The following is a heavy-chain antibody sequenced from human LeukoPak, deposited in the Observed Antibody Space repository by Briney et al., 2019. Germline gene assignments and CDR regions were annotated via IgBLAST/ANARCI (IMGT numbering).Heavy chain of an antibody. CDR1: GFTVSSND. CDR3: ARESSGYFDY. D-gene: IGHD3-22*01. Sequence: GGSLRLSCAASGFTVSSNDMSWVRQAPGKGLEWVSIIYSGGSTYYADSVKGRFTISRDNSKNTLYLQMNSLRAEDTAVYYCARESSGYFDYWGQGTLDTVSS. CDR2: IYSGGST. J-gene: IGHJ4*02. V-gene: IGHV3-53*01.